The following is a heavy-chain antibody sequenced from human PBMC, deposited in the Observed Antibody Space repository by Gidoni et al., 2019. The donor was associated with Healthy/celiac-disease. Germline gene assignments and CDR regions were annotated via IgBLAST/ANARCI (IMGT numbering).Heavy chain of an antibody. CDR3: ARTHLMPQWDHDAFDI. CDR1: GFTVSSNY. Sequence: EVQLVESGGGLIQPGGSLRLSCAASGFTVSSNYMSWVRQAPGKGLEWVSVIYSGGSTYYADSVKGRFTISRDNSKNTLYLQMNSLRAEDTAVYYCARTHLMPQWDHDAFDIWGQGTMVTVSS. J-gene: IGHJ3*02. D-gene: IGHD1-26*01. V-gene: IGHV3-53*01. CDR2: IYSGGST.